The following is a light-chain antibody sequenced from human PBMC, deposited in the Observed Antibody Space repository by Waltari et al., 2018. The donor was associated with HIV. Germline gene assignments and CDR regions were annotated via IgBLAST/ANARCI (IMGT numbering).Light chain of an antibody. Sequence: SYALTQPPSVSVSPGQAPTIPCSGDTLHDKYVCWYQQKPGRSPVLFIYQDDKRLSGIPDRFSGSNSGNTATLTISGTQTMDEADYYCQAWDSGTGVFGTGTTVTVL. V-gene: IGLV3-1*01. CDR2: QDD. CDR3: QAWDSGTGV. CDR1: TLHDKY. J-gene: IGLJ1*01.